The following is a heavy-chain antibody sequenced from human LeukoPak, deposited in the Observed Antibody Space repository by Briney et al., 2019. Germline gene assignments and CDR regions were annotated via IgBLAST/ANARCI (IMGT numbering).Heavy chain of an antibody. D-gene: IGHD3-22*01. CDR1: GGSFSGYY. J-gene: IGHJ4*02. CDR2: INHSGST. CDR3: ARGWTLYYYDSSGYFKP. V-gene: IGHV4-34*01. Sequence: PSETLSLTCAVYGGSFSGYYWSWIRQPPGKGLEWIGEINHSGSTNYNPSLKSRVTISVDTSKNQFSLKLSSVTAADTAVYYCARGWTLYYYDSSGYFKPWGQGTLVTVSS.